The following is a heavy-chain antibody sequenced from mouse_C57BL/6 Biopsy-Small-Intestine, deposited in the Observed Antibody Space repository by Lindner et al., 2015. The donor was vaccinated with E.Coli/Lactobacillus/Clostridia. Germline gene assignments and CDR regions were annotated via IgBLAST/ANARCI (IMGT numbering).Heavy chain of an antibody. CDR3: ARHRTGTWFAY. J-gene: IGHJ3*01. D-gene: IGHD4-1*01. CDR1: GYTFTEYS. Sequence: VQLQESGPELVKPGASVKLSCKASGYTFTEYSIYWVKQRSGQGLEWIGWFYPGSDSIKYNEKFKDKATLTADKSSSTVYMELSRLTSEDSAVYFCARHRTGTWFAYWGQGTLVTVSA. CDR2: FYPGSDSI. V-gene: IGHV1-62-2*01.